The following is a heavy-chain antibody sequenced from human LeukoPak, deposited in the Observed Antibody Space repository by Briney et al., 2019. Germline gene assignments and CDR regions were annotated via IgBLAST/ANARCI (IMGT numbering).Heavy chain of an antibody. V-gene: IGHV3-11*01. CDR2: ISSSGSTI. Sequence: TGGSLRLSCAASGFTFSDYYMSWIRQAPGKGLEWVSYISSSGSTIYYADSVKGRFTISRDNAKNSLYLQMNSLRAEDTAVYYCARDGEPYYYDSSGPYFDYWGQGTLVTVSS. CDR1: GFTFSDYY. J-gene: IGHJ4*02. CDR3: ARDGEPYYYDSSGPYFDY. D-gene: IGHD3-22*01.